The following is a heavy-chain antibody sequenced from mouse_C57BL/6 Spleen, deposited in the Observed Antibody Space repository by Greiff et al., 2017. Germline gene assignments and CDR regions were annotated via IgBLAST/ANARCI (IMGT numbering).Heavy chain of an antibody. CDR1: GYTFTDYY. CDR2: INPNNGGT. V-gene: IGHV1-26*01. J-gene: IGHJ4*01. Sequence: EVQLQQSGPELVKPGASVKISCKASGYTFTDYYMNWVKQSPGKSLEWIGDINPNNGGTSYNQKFKGKATLTVDKSSSTAYMELRRLTSEDSAVYDCARRAYDCYYGGYAMDYWGQVTSVTVSS. D-gene: IGHD2-3*01. CDR3: ARRAYDCYYGGYAMDY.